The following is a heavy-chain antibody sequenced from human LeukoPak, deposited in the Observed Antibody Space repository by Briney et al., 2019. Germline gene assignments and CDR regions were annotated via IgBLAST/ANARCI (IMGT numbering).Heavy chain of an antibody. CDR3: ARETAAAGSFIAINDY. Sequence: SETLSLTCTVSGGSISSGSYYWSWIRQPAGKGLEWIGEINDSESTNYNPSLKSRVTISVDTSKNQFSLKLSSVTAADTAMYYCARETAAAGSFIAINDYWGQGTLVTVSS. CDR1: GGSISSGSYY. J-gene: IGHJ4*02. V-gene: IGHV4-61*10. CDR2: INDSEST. D-gene: IGHD6-13*01.